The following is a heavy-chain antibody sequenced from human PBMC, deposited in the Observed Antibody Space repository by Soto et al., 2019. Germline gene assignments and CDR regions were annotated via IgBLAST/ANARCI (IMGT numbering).Heavy chain of an antibody. CDR3: ARDNVGVTASAFDY. CDR1: GGSISSSSYY. V-gene: IGHV4-39*02. D-gene: IGHD2-21*02. CDR2: IYYSGST. Sequence: SETLSLTCTVSGGSISSSSYYWGWIRQPPGKGLEWIGSIYYSGSTYYNPSLKSRVTISVDTSKNQFSLKLSSVTAADTAVYYCARDNVGVTASAFDYWGQGTLVTVSS. J-gene: IGHJ4*02.